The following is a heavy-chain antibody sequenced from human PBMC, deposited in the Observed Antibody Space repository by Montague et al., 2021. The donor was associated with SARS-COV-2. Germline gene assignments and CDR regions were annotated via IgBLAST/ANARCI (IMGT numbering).Heavy chain of an antibody. CDR2: ISKSGNT. D-gene: IGHD3-10*01. CDR3: GGLGDGIVPSPILGFGPYCANYSSDD. CDR1: GGSFSRYY. J-gene: IGHJ4*01. V-gene: IGHV4-34*01. Sequence: SETLSLTCAVSGGSFSRYYWSWIRQPPGKGLEWIGEISKSGNTKYNPSLQSRVPISLDTSRNQFSLKVSSVTAADTAIYYCGGLGDGIVPSPILGFGPYCANYSSDDWGQGTPVTVSS.